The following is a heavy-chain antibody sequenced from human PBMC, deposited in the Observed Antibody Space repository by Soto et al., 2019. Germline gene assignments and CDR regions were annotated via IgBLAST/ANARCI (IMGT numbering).Heavy chain of an antibody. CDR3: AGDMYSTYFEY. Sequence: QVQVVESGGGLVQPGRSLRLSCAASGFTFTDYAMHWVRQAPGKGLEWVAAISNDGRNKYYAESAKGRFTISRDDSKNTVYLQMNSLRGEDTAVYFCAGDMYSTYFEYWGQGTLVTVSS. CDR1: GFTFTDYA. CDR2: ISNDGRNK. J-gene: IGHJ4*02. V-gene: IGHV3-30*03. D-gene: IGHD6-13*01.